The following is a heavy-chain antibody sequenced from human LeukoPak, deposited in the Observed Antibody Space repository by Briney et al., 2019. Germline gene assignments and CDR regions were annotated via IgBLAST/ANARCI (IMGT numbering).Heavy chain of an antibody. J-gene: IGHJ6*03. Sequence: PSETLFLTCAVYGGSFSGYYWSWIRQPPGKGLEWIGEINHSGSTNYNPSLKSRVTISVDTSKNQFSLKLSSVTAADTAVYYCARGRGNYGSGSYYYYYYYMDVWGKGTTVTVSS. V-gene: IGHV4-34*01. CDR3: ARGRGNYGSGSYYYYYYYMDV. CDR2: INHSGST. CDR1: GGSFSGYY. D-gene: IGHD3-10*01.